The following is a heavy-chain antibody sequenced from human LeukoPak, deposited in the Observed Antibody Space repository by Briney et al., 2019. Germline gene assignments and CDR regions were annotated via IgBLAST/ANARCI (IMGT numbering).Heavy chain of an antibody. V-gene: IGHV3-48*04. CDR2: ISSSSSTI. CDR1: GFTFSSYS. Sequence: GSLRLSCAASGFTFSSYSMNWVRQAPGKGLEWVSYISSSSSTIYYADSVKGRFTISRDNAKNSLYLQMNSLRAEDTAVYYCARDPHGFDYWGQGTLVTVSS. CDR3: ARDPHGFDY. J-gene: IGHJ4*02.